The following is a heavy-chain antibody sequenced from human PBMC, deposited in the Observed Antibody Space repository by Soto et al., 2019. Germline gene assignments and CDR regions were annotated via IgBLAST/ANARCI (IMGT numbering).Heavy chain of an antibody. CDR3: ASEQDSSGPYYYGMDV. CDR1: GYTFTGYY. Sequence: QVQLVQSGAEVKKPGASVKVSCKASGYTFTGYYMHWVRQAPGQGLEWMGWINPNSGGTNYAQKFQGWVTMTRDTSISTAYMELSRLRSDDTAVYYCASEQDSSGPYYYGMDVWGQGTTVTVSS. V-gene: IGHV1-2*04. CDR2: INPNSGGT. D-gene: IGHD3-22*01. J-gene: IGHJ6*02.